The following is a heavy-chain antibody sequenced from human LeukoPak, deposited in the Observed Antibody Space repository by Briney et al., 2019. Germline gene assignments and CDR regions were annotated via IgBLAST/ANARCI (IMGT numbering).Heavy chain of an antibody. J-gene: IGHJ4*02. Sequence: SVKVSCKASGYTFTGYYMHWVRQAPGQGLEWMGGIIPIFGTANYAQKFQGRVTITADKSTSTAYMELSSLRSEDTAVYYCARDSRVTYYYGSGSLYYFDYWGQGTLVTVSS. D-gene: IGHD3-10*01. CDR3: ARDSRVTYYYGSGSLYYFDY. V-gene: IGHV1-69*06. CDR2: IIPIFGTA. CDR1: GYTFTGYY.